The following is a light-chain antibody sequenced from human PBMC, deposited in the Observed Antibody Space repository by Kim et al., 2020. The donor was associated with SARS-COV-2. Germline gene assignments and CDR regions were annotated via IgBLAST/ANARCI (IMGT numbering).Light chain of an antibody. CDR3: QVWDTDTDHYV. CDR1: NIGGHS. Sequence: APGQTASITCGGNNIGGHSVHWYQQKPGQDPVLVMYYDSDRPSGIPERFSGSKSANTATLTISRVEAGDEADYYCQVWDTDTDHYVFGTGTKVTVL. V-gene: IGLV3-21*01. J-gene: IGLJ1*01. CDR2: YDS.